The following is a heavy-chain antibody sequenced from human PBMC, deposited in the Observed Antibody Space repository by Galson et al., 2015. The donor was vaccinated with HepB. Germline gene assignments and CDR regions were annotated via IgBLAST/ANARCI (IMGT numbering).Heavy chain of an antibody. V-gene: IGHV3-30*18. CDR3: AKVHLEMGTGGYFDF. CDR1: GFTFSSYG. CDR2: ISYDGSKK. J-gene: IGHJ4*02. D-gene: IGHD5-24*01. Sequence: PRLSCAASGFTFSSYGMHWVRQAPGKGLEWVAVISYDGSKKYYADSVKGRFTVSRDNSKRMLYLQMNSLRAEDTAVYYCAKVHLEMGTGGYFDFWGQGTLATVSS.